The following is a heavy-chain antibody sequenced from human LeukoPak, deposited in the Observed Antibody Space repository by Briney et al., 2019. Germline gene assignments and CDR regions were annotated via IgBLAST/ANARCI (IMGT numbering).Heavy chain of an antibody. CDR2: MNPNSGNT. J-gene: IGHJ3*02. CDR3: ARGGGGVVVIPNDAFDI. CDR1: GYTFTSYD. D-gene: IGHD3-22*01. V-gene: IGHV1-8*01. Sequence: ASVKVSCKASGYTFTSYDINWVRQATGQGLEWMGWMNPNSGNTGYAQKFQGRVTMTRNTSISTAYMELSSRRSEDTAVYYCARGGGGVVVIPNDAFDIWGQGTMVTVSS.